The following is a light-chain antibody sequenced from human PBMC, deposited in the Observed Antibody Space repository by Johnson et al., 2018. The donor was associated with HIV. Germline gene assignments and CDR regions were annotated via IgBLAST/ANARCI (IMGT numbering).Light chain of an antibody. V-gene: IGLV1-51*01. Sequence: QSVLTQPPSVSAAPGQKVTISCSGSSSNIGNNYVSWYQQLPGTAPKLLIYDNNKRPSEIPDRFSGSKSGTSATLGITGLQTGDEADYYCGTWDGSLSAGVVGTGTKVTVL. CDR2: DNN. CDR1: SSNIGNNY. CDR3: GTWDGSLSAGV. J-gene: IGLJ1*01.